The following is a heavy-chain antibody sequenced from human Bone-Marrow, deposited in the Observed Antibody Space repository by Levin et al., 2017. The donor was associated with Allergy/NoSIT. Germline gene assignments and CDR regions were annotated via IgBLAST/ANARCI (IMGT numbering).Heavy chain of an antibody. CDR1: GFTFSNAW. J-gene: IGHJ4*02. V-gene: IGHV3-15*01. CDR2: IKSKTDGGTT. CDR3: TTDPEYSSVMILDY. D-gene: IGHD6-6*01. Sequence: GGSLRLSCAASGFTFSNAWMSWVRQAPGKGLEWVGRIKSKTDGGTTDYAAPVKGRFTISRDDSKNTLYLQMNSLKTEDTAVYYCTTDPEYSSVMILDYWGQGTLVTVSS.